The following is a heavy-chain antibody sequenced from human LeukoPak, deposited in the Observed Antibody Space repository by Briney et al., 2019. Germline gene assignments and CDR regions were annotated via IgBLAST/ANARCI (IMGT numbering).Heavy chain of an antibody. D-gene: IGHD6-13*01. CDR2: IYYSGST. J-gene: IGHJ5*02. Sequence: PSETLSLTCTVSGGSVSSGSYYWSWIRQHPGKGLEWIGYIYYSGSTYYNPSLKSRLTISVDTSKNQFSLKLSSVTAADTAVYYCARAGSSWYWFDPWGQGTLVTVSS. V-gene: IGHV4-31*03. CDR1: GGSVSSGSYY. CDR3: ARAGSSWYWFDP.